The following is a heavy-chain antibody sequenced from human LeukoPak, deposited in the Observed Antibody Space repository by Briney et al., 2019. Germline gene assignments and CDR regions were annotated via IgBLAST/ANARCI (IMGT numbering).Heavy chain of an antibody. V-gene: IGHV3-30*02. CDR3: ARSVVPAAPFDY. D-gene: IGHD2-2*01. J-gene: IGHJ4*02. CDR1: GFTFSSYG. CDR2: IRYDGSNQ. Sequence: GGSLRLSCAASGFTFSSYGMNWVRQAPGKGLEWVAFIRYDGSNQYYADSVKGRFTISRDNSKNTLYLQMNSLRAEDTAVYYCARSVVPAAPFDYWGQGTLVTVSS.